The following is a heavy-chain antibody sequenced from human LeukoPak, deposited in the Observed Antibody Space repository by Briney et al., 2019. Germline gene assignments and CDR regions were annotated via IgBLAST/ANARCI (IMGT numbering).Heavy chain of an antibody. CDR3: ARDLLYRSNWGDNVY. CDR1: GFTFDDYA. Sequence: PGGSLRLSCAASGFTFDDYAMHWVRQAPGKGLEWVSGISWNSGSIGYADSVKGRFTISRDNAKNSLYLQMNSLRAEDTAVYYCARDLLYRSNWGDNVYWGQGTLVTVSS. J-gene: IGHJ4*02. V-gene: IGHV3-9*01. CDR2: ISWNSGSI. D-gene: IGHD6-13*01.